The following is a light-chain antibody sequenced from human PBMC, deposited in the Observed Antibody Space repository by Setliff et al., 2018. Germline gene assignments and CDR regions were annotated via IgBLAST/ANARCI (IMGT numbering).Light chain of an antibody. V-gene: IGLV8-61*01. CDR2: STN. CDR1: SGSVSTNYN. Sequence: QPVVTQEPSFAVSPGGTVTLTCGLSSGSVSTNYNPSWYQQTPGQAPRTLIYSTNTRSSGVPDRFSGSILGNKAALTITGAQADDESDYYCVLYMGSGIAVFGGGTKVTVL. CDR3: VLYMGSGIAV. J-gene: IGLJ2*01.